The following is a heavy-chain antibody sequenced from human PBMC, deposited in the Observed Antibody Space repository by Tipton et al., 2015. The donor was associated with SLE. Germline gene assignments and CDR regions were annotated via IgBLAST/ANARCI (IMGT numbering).Heavy chain of an antibody. CDR3: ARSHSSGRDYYYMDV. Sequence: TLSLTCTVSGGSVSSGFFYWSWIRQPAGKGLEWIGRINTSGTTNYNPSLKSRVTISLDTSKNQFSLRLSSVTAADTAVYYCARSHSSGRDYYYMDVWGKGTTVTVS. CDR1: GGSVSSGFFY. V-gene: IGHV4-61*02. J-gene: IGHJ6*03. D-gene: IGHD6-19*01. CDR2: INTSGTT.